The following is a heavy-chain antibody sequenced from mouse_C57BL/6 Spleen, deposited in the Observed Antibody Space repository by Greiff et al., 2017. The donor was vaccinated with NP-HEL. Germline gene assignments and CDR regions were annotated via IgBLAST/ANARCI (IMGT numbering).Heavy chain of an antibody. D-gene: IGHD1-1*01. Sequence: VKLQESGAELVRPGSSVKLSCKASGYTFTSYWMDWVKQRPGQGLEWIGNIYPSDSETHYNQKFKDKATLTVDKSSSTAYMQLSSLTSEDSAVYYCARGYGSSLYYFDYWGQGTTLTVSS. J-gene: IGHJ2*01. V-gene: IGHV1-61*01. CDR3: ARGYGSSLYYFDY. CDR2: IYPSDSET. CDR1: GYTFTSYW.